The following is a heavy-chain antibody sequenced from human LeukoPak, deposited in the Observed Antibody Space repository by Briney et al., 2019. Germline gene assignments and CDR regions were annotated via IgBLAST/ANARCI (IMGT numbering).Heavy chain of an antibody. CDR3: AVSRGVGTASGSLHI. D-gene: IGHD2-15*01. CDR2: IYPGDSDT. V-gene: IGHV5-51*01. J-gene: IGHJ3*02. Sequence: GESLKISCKGSEDNFNNFWVVWVRQMPGKGLEWMGIIYPGDSDTRYSPSFQGQVTISADKSISTAYLQWRSLKASDTAMYYCAVSRGVGTASGSLHIWGQGTMLTVSS. CDR1: EDNFNNFW.